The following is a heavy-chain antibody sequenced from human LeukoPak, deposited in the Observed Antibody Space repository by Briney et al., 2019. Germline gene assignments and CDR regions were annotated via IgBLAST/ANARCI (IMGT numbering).Heavy chain of an antibody. Sequence: GGSLRLSCAASGFTFSYFSMNWVRQAPGKGLEWVSSISSSPSYIYYADSLKGRFTISRDDAKNSLYLQMNSLRAEDTAVYYCVRDGSGSYFPSWFDPWGQGTLVT. CDR2: ISSSPSYI. D-gene: IGHD3-10*01. V-gene: IGHV3-21*01. CDR1: GFTFSYFS. CDR3: VRDGSGSYFPSWFDP. J-gene: IGHJ5*02.